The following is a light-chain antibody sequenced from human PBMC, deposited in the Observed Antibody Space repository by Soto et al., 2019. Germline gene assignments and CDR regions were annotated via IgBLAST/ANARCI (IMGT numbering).Light chain of an antibody. J-gene: IGKJ5*01. Sequence: EIVMTQTPRSLPVTLGQPVSISCKSSQSLVRSDGNAYLNWLHQRPGQPTRLLIYKVSNRFTGVPDRCSGSGAVTDLTLHISRVEAEDVGIYFCMQVAQLRTFGQVTRLEIK. V-gene: IGKV2-24*01. CDR2: KVS. CDR1: QSLVRSDGNAY. CDR3: MQVAQLRT.